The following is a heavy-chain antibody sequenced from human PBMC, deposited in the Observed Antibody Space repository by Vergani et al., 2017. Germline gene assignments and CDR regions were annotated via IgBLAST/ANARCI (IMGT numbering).Heavy chain of an antibody. J-gene: IGHJ6*03. Sequence: QITLKESGPTLVKPTQTLTLTCTFSGFSLNTRGVSVAWIRQPPGKALDWLALLYWNDDQHYSPSLNNRVIITKDTSKNQVVLTMTNMDYVDTGTYYCVYRKTECGTTGCFYPFYYYYYMDVWGKGTTVTVSS. CDR1: GFSLNTRGVS. CDR2: LYWNDDQ. D-gene: IGHD1-7*01. V-gene: IGHV2-5*04. CDR3: VYRKTECGTTGCFYPFYYYYYMDV.